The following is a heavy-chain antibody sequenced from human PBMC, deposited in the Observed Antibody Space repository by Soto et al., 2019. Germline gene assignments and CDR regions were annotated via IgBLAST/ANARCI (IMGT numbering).Heavy chain of an antibody. V-gene: IGHV3-23*01. Sequence: GVSLRLSCAASGFTFSSYAMSWVRQAPGKGLEWVSAISGSGGSTYYADSVKGRFTISRDNSKNTLYLQMNSLRAEDTAVYYCAKSPKTPAARRLGYFDYWGQGTLVTVSS. J-gene: IGHJ4*02. CDR1: GFTFSSYA. D-gene: IGHD2-2*01. CDR3: AKSPKTPAARRLGYFDY. CDR2: ISGSGGST.